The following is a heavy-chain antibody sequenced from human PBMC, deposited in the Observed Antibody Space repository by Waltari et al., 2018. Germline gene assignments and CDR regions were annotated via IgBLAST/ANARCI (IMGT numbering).Heavy chain of an antibody. CDR2: IFTSGGN. CDR1: GGSISRGSVY. V-gene: IGHV4-61*02. Sequence: QVQLQESGPGLVRPSQTLSLTCTVSGGSISRGSVYWTWIRQPAGKGLEWVGHIFTSGGNKYNPCVMSRVSVSLDTSENQFSWRLSCVTAADTAVYYCAREEARDYDIMTGGGYYGLDVWGQGTTVTVSS. J-gene: IGHJ6*02. CDR3: AREEARDYDIMTGGGYYGLDV. D-gene: IGHD3-9*01.